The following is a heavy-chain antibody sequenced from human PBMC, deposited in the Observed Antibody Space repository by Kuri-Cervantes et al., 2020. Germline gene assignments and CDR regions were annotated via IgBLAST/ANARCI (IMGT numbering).Heavy chain of an antibody. V-gene: IGHV1-69*13. CDR3: ATEKNYDFWSAYHGPHFDF. J-gene: IGHJ4*02. CDR1: GGTFSSYA. CDR2: IIPIFGTA. D-gene: IGHD3-3*01. Sequence: SVKVSCKASGGTFSSYAISWVRQAPGQGLEWMGGIIPIFGTANYAQKFQGRVTITADESTSTAYMELSSLRSEDTAVYYCATEKNYDFWSAYHGPHFDFWGQGTLVTVSS.